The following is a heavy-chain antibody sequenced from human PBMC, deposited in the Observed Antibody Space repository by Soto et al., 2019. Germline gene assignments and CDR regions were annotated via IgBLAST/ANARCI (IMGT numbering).Heavy chain of an antibody. CDR3: ARDRWTSRANWFDP. Sequence: SETLSPTCTIFGGSIDSYYWSWIRQAPGKGLEWIGHISDRGTTTYNPSLGSRVTISVDTSRNLFSLKLSSVTVADTAVYFCARDRWTSRANWFDPWGPGTLVTVSS. J-gene: IGHJ5*02. CDR2: ISDRGTT. V-gene: IGHV4-59*12. CDR1: GGSIDSYY. D-gene: IGHD3-16*02.